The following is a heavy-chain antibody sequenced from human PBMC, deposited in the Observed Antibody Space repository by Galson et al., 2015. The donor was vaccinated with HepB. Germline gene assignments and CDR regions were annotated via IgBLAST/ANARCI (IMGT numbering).Heavy chain of an antibody. V-gene: IGHV1-46*03. J-gene: IGHJ4*02. CDR2: INPSGGST. CDR1: GYTFTSYY. Sequence: SVKVSCKASGYTFTSYYMHWVRQAPGQGLEWMGIINPSGGSTSYAQKFQGRVTMTRDTSTSTVYMELSSLRSEDTAVYYCARDLSPGITMVQGVSPGVDYWGQGTLVTVSS. CDR3: ARDLSPGITMVQGVSPGVDY. D-gene: IGHD3-10*01.